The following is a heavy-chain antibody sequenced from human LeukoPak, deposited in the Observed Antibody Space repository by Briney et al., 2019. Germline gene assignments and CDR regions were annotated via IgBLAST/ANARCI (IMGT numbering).Heavy chain of an antibody. CDR2: INPNSGGT. CDR3: ARGVVPAAMDAFDI. V-gene: IGHV1-2*02. Sequence: GASVKVSCKASGYTFTGYYMHWVRQAPGQGLERMGWINPNSGGTNYAQKFQGRVTMTRDTSISTAYMELSRLRSDDTAVYYCARGVVPAAMDAFDIWGQGTMVTVSS. J-gene: IGHJ3*02. CDR1: GYTFTGYY. D-gene: IGHD2-2*01.